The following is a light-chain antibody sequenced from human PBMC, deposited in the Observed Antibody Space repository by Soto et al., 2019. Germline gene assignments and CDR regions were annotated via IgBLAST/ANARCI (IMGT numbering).Light chain of an antibody. CDR2: DAS. J-gene: IGKJ5*01. CDR1: QSVSSY. CDR3: QQYGSSPVT. V-gene: IGKV3-20*01. Sequence: ENLLTQSPDTLSMSPGERATLSCRASQSVSSYLAWYQQKPGQAPRLLIYDASNRATGIPARFSGSGSGTDFTLTISRLEPEDFAVYYCQQYGSSPVTFGQGTRLEIK.